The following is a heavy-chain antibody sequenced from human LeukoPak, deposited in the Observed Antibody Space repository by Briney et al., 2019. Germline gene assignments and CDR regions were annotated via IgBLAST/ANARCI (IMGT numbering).Heavy chain of an antibody. V-gene: IGHV1-2*02. CDR3: ATLGRQMAGKNS. J-gene: IGHJ4*02. CDR1: GYTFAGYY. D-gene: IGHD6-19*01. Sequence: ASVKVSCKASGYTFAGYYMHWVRQAPGQGLEWMGWINPNSGGTDYAQKFQGRVTMTRDTSISTAYMELTRLTSDDTAVYYCATLGRQMAGKNSWGQGTLVTVSS. CDR2: INPNSGGT.